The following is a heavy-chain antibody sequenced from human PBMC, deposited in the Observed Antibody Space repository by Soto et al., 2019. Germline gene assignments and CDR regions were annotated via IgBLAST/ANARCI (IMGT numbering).Heavy chain of an antibody. J-gene: IGHJ4*02. D-gene: IGHD5-18*01. V-gene: IGHV1-3*01. CDR2: IAPGNGNT. CDR3: AKGSQMWIPDY. Sequence: GASVKVSCKASGYTFSSHAILWVRQAPGQRLEWMGWIAPGNGNTRYSHEFQGRVAITRDTSASTAYMELSSLRSEDTAIYYCAKGSQMWIPDYWGQGTLVTVSS. CDR1: GYTFSSHA.